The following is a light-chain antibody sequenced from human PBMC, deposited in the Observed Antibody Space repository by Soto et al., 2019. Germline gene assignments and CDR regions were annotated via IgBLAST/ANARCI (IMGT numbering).Light chain of an antibody. CDR3: QQYGKSAMFT. Sequence: EIVLTQSPGTLSLSPGDRATLSCRASQSVSSSYLAWYQQKPGQAPSLLIYGASNRATGIPDRFSGGGSGTDFNLTISRLEHEDFAVYYCQQYGKSAMFTFGQGTKLEIK. V-gene: IGKV3-20*01. CDR2: GAS. J-gene: IGKJ2*01. CDR1: QSVSSSY.